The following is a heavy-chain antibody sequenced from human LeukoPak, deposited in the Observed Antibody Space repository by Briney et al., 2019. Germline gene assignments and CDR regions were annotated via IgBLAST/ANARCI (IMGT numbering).Heavy chain of an antibody. CDR1: GYTFTSYY. J-gene: IGHJ6*03. CDR3: ARVAAEVVGVPGAIGFGWLRRDYYYMDV. D-gene: IGHD2-2*02. CDR2: INPSGGST. V-gene: IGHV1-46*01. Sequence: ASVKVSCKASGYTFTSYYMHWVRQAPGQGLEWMGIINPSGGSTSYAQKFQGRVTMTRDMSTSTVYMELSSLRSEDTTVYYCARVAAEVVGVPGAIGFGWLRRDYYYMDVWGKGTTVTVSS.